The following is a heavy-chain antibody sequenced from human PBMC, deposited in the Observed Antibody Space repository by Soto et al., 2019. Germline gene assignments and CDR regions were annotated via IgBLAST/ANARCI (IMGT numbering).Heavy chain of an antibody. J-gene: IGHJ5*02. Sequence: GESLKISCKGSGYSFTSYWIGWVRQMPGKGLEWMGIIYPGDSDTRYNPSLKSRVTISVDTSKNQFSLKLSSVTAADTAVYYCARGRDRTIFGVAPSWYWFDPWGQGTLVTVSS. D-gene: IGHD3-3*01. CDR3: ARGRDRTIFGVAPSWYWFDP. CDR1: GYSFTSYW. V-gene: IGHV5-51*01. CDR2: IYPGDSDT.